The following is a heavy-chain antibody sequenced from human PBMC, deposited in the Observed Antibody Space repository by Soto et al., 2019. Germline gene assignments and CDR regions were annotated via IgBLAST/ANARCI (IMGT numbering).Heavy chain of an antibody. CDR2: IFSSGST. CDR3: ARDQAVVVTADNWFDP. V-gene: IGHV4-4*07. D-gene: IGHD2-21*02. J-gene: IGHJ5*02. CDR1: GGSITDYS. Sequence: QVQLQESGPGLVKPSETLSLTCTVSGGSITDYSWVWIRQPAGKGLEWIGRIFSSGSTNYNPSLKGRITMSLDTSKNQFSLKLNSATATDTAVYFCARDQAVVVTADNWFDPWGQGILVTVSS.